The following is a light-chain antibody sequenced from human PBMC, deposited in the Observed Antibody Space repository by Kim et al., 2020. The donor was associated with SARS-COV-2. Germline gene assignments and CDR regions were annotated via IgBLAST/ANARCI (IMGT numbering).Light chain of an antibody. CDR3: AARDGTLNVWV. CDR2: TND. V-gene: IGLV1-44*01. CDR1: SSKIGRTA. J-gene: IGLJ3*02. Sequence: QSVLTQPPSASGTPGQRVTISCSGSSSKIGRTAVNWYQQLPGTAPKLLIYTNDQRPSGVPDRFSGSKSGTSASLDISGLKSEDEADDYCAARDGTLNVWVFGGGTQLTLL.